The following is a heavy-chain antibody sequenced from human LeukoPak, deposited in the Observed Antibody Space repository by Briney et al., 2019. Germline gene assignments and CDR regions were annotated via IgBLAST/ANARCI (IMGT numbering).Heavy chain of an antibody. CDR1: GFTFSTYW. Sequence: PGGSLRLSCAASGFTFSTYWMSWARQAPGKGLEWVANIKQDESEKYYMDSVKGRFTISRDNAKNSLSLQMSSLRADDTAVYYCARVGRDSKYGYFDSGGQGTVVTVSS. J-gene: IGHJ4*02. CDR3: ARVGRDSKYGYFDS. V-gene: IGHV3-7*01. D-gene: IGHD4-11*01. CDR2: IKQDESEK.